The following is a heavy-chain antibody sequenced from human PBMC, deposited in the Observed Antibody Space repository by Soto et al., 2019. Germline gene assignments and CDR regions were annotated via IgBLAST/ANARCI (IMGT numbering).Heavy chain of an antibody. CDR3: AKDRGALRWSEEHYYFDY. Sequence: GGSLRLSCAASGFTFSSYEMNWVRQAPGKGLEWVAVILYDGSKKYYADSMKGRFTISRDNSKNTLYLQMNSLRAEDTALYYCAKDRGALRWSEEHYYFDYWGQGTLVTVSS. CDR1: GFTFSSYE. CDR2: ILYDGSKK. J-gene: IGHJ4*02. V-gene: IGHV3-30*18. D-gene: IGHD4-17*01.